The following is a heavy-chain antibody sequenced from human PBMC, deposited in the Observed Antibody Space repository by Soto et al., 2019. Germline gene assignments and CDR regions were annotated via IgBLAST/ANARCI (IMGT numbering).Heavy chain of an antibody. Sequence: QLQLQESGPGLVRPSETLSLTCSVSGGSITSRSSYWAWIRQPRGKGLEWIGTFFSGSTFSNPSLRSRVTISKDTSRNQFSLKLTSVAATDTAMYYCATTRGLAVGGSFNYWGQGALVTVSS. D-gene: IGHD6-13*01. CDR3: ATTRGLAVGGSFNY. V-gene: IGHV4-39*01. CDR2: FFSGST. CDR1: GGSITSRSSY. J-gene: IGHJ4*02.